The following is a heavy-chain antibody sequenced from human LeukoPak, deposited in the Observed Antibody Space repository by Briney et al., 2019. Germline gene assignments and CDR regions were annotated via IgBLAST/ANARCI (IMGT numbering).Heavy chain of an antibody. D-gene: IGHD6-13*01. Sequence: PSETLSLTCTVFGGSISSYYWSWIRPPPGKGLEWIGYIYYSRSTHYNPSLKSRLTISLDTSKNRLSLKVSSVTAADTAVYYCARHWETSSWYVDYWGQGTLVTVSS. CDR1: GGSISSYY. J-gene: IGHJ4*02. V-gene: IGHV4-59*08. CDR2: IYYSRST. CDR3: ARHWETSSWYVDY.